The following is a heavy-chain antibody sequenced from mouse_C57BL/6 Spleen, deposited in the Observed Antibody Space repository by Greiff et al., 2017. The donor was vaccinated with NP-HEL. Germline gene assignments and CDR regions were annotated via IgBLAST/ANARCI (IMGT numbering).Heavy chain of an antibody. Sequence: QVHVKQSGAELVKPGASVKISCKASGYAFSSYWMNWVKQRPGKGLEWIGQIYPGDGDTNYNGKFKGKATLTADKSSSTAYMQLSILTSEDSAVYFCATIYYDYDGFAYWGQGTLVTVSA. V-gene: IGHV1-80*01. D-gene: IGHD2-4*01. CDR2: IYPGDGDT. CDR3: ATIYYDYDGFAY. J-gene: IGHJ3*01. CDR1: GYAFSSYW.